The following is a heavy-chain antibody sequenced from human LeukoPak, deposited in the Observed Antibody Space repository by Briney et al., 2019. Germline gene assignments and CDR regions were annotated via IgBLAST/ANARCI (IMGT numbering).Heavy chain of an antibody. J-gene: IGHJ4*02. CDR3: ARAYYDSSGYYYVWDY. CDR2: IIPIFGTA. Sequence: GASLKVSCKASGGTFSNYAISWVRQAPGQGLEWMGGIIPIFGTANYAQKLQGRGKITADESTSTAYMELSSLRSEDTAVYYCARAYYDSSGYYYVWDYWGQGTLVTVSS. CDR1: GGTFSNYA. V-gene: IGHV1-69*13. D-gene: IGHD3-22*01.